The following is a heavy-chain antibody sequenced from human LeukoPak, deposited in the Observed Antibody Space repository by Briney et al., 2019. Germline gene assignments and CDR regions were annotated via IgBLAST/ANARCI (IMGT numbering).Heavy chain of an antibody. CDR3: ACSSGSYSNFDY. V-gene: IGHV4-59*08. CDR2: IYYSGST. Sequence: SETLSLTCTVSGGSITSYYWNWIRQPPGKGLEWIGFIYYSGSTKYNPSLKSRVTISVDTSKNQFSLKLSFVTAADTAVYYCACSSGSYSNFDYWGQGTLVTVSS. J-gene: IGHJ4*02. CDR1: GGSITSYY. D-gene: IGHD1-26*01.